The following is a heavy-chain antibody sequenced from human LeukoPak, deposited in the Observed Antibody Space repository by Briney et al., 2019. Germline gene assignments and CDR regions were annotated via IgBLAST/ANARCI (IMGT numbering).Heavy chain of an antibody. Sequence: SETLSLTCTVSGGSISSNFWNWIRQPAGKGLEWVGRISTSGSINYNPSLKSRVTMSVDTSKNQFSLKLSSVTAADTAVYYCAREIDSYYYCYLDVWGKGTTVTVSS. CDR2: ISTSGSI. CDR3: AREIDSYYYCYLDV. D-gene: IGHD3-9*01. V-gene: IGHV4-4*07. J-gene: IGHJ6*03. CDR1: GGSISSNF.